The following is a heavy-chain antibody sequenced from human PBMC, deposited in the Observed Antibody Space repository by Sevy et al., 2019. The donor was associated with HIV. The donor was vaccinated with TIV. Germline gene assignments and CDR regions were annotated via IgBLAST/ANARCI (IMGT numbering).Heavy chain of an antibody. V-gene: IGHV1-24*01. CDR3: ATGFPGGSPECGSIRCYTDYFAQ. J-gene: IGHJ4*02. Sequence: ASVKVSCKVSGYSLTGLPMHWVRQAPGKGLEWVGGFDPEDGETTYAQKFQGRVTVTKDTSTDTAYMELSSLSSDDTAVSYGATGFPGGSPECGSIRCYTDYFAQWGQGTLVTVSS. D-gene: IGHD2-2*02. CDR2: FDPEDGET. CDR1: GYSLTGLP.